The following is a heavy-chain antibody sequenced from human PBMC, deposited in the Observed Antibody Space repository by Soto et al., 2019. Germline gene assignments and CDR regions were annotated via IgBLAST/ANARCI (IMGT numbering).Heavy chain of an antibody. D-gene: IGHD6-6*01. CDR1: SGSISSSNW. CDR3: ARAARLAFDI. CDR2: IYHSGST. Sequence: QVQLQESGPGLVKPSGTLSLTCAVSSGSISSSNWWSWVRQPPGKGLEWIGEIYHSGSTNYNPSPQSRVPISGDKSQDPVSLKLSFGDAADTAVYYCARAARLAFDIWGQGTKGTVPS. V-gene: IGHV4-4*02. J-gene: IGHJ3*02.